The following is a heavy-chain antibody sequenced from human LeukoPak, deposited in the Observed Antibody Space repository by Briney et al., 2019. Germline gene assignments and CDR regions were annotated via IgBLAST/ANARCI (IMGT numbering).Heavy chain of an antibody. CDR1: GFTFSAYG. V-gene: IGHV3-30*03. Sequence: GRSLRLSCAASGFTFSAYGMHWVRQAPGKGLDWVAVISYNGTSKYYADSVKGRFAISRDNSKNTLYLQMNSLRPEDTGVYYCARGRSVAVTGRWPAWFDPWGQGTLVIVSS. J-gene: IGHJ5*02. CDR3: ARGRSVAVTGRWPAWFDP. D-gene: IGHD6-19*01. CDR2: ISYNGTSK.